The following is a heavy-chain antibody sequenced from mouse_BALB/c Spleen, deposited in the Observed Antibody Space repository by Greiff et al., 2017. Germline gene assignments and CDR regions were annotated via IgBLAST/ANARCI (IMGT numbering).Heavy chain of an antibody. Sequence: DVQLQESGAELVKPGASVKLSCTASGFNIKDTYMHWVKQRPEQGLEWIGRIDPANGNTKYDPKFQGKATITADTSSNTAYLQLSSLTSEDTAVYYCARGGNYLSWFAYWGQGTLVTVSA. CDR2: IDPANGNT. V-gene: IGHV14-3*02. CDR1: GFNIKDTY. J-gene: IGHJ3*01. D-gene: IGHD2-1*01. CDR3: ARGGNYLSWFAY.